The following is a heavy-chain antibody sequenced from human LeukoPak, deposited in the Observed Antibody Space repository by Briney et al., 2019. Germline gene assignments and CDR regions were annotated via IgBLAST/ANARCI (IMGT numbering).Heavy chain of an antibody. V-gene: IGHV4-34*01. J-gene: IGHJ6*02. CDR1: GGSFSGYY. Sequence: SETLSLTCAVYGGSFSGYYWSWIRQPPGKGLEWIGEINHSGSTNYNPSLKSRVTISVDTSKNQFSLKLSSVTAADTAVYYCARVSDYYYGMDVWGQGTTVTVSS. CDR3: ARVSDYYYGMDV. CDR2: INHSGST.